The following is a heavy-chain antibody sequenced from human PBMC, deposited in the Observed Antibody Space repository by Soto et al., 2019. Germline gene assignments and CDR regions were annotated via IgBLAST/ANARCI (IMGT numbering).Heavy chain of an antibody. D-gene: IGHD4-17*01. J-gene: IGHJ6*02. CDR3: ARENGLDYGDLYYYYGMDV. Sequence: ASVKVSCKASEYAFTNHYIHWVRQAPGQGLELVGIVSPSRGSTTYAQKFQGRVTMTSDTSTSTVYMDLSSLRSEDTAIYYCARENGLDYGDLYYYYGMDVWGQGTAVTVSS. V-gene: IGHV1-46*01. CDR1: EYAFTNHY. CDR2: VSPSRGST.